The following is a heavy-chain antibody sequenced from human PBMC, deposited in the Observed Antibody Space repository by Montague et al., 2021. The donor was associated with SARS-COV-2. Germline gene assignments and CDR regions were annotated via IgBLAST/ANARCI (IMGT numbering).Heavy chain of an antibody. Sequence: SLRVSCAASGFTFSSYVMSWVRQPPGKGLEWVSLIYSAGSSTSYADSVKGRFTISRDNSKNTMYLQMNSLRAEDTAVYYRFGESSDPYYFDYWGQGTLVTVSS. V-gene: IGHV3-23*03. CDR3: FGESSDPYYFDY. D-gene: IGHD3-10*01. CDR2: IYSAGSST. CDR1: GFTFSSYV. J-gene: IGHJ4*02.